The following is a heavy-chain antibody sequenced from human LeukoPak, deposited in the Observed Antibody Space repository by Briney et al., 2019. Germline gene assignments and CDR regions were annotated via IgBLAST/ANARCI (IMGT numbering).Heavy chain of an antibody. V-gene: IGHV3-64D*06. CDR2: ISGNGVST. J-gene: IGHJ5*02. D-gene: IGHD3-3*01. Sequence: PAGGSLKLSCSASGFSFSNYPMHWVRQGPGKRLEYVSAISGNGVSTYYADSVKDRFFISRGNYRNTLYLQMRSLRTDDTAVYYCVKDFGGSWSNWFDLWGQGTLVTVSS. CDR1: GFSFSNYP. CDR3: VKDFGGSWSNWFDL.